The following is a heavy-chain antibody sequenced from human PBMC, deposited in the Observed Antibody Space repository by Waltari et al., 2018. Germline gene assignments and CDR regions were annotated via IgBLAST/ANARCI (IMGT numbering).Heavy chain of an antibody. CDR1: GGTFSSYA. CDR3: ARGRIVVVVAATPYYYYGMDV. CDR2: SIPIFGTA. Sequence: QVQLVQSGAEVKKPGSSVKVSCKASGGTFSSYAISWVRQAPGQGLEWMGRSIPIFGTANYAQKFQCRVTITADKSTSTAYMELSSLRSEDTAVYYCARGRIVVVVAATPYYYYGMDVWGQGTTVTVSS. D-gene: IGHD2-15*01. J-gene: IGHJ6*02. V-gene: IGHV1-69*08.